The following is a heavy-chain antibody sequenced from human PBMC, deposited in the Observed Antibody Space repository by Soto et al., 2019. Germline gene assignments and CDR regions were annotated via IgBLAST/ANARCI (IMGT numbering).Heavy chain of an antibody. D-gene: IGHD3-3*01. Sequence: EVQLVESGGGLVKPGGSLRLSCAASGFTFSSYSMNWVRQAPGKALEWVSSISSSSSYIYYADSVKGRFTISRDNAKNSLYLQVNSLRAADTAVDYCAREGYYDFWSGYYIYYYYYTDDCGKGTKVTVSS. CDR3: AREGYYDFWSGYYIYYYYYTDD. CDR2: ISSSSSYI. V-gene: IGHV3-21*01. J-gene: IGHJ6*03. CDR1: GFTFSSYS.